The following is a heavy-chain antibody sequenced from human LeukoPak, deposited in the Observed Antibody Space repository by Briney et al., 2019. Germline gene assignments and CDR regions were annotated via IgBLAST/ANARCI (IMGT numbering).Heavy chain of an antibody. CDR1: GYTFTSYG. Sequence: ASVKVSCKASGYTFTSYGISWVRQAPGQGLEWMGWINTNTGNPTYAQGFTGRFVFSLDTSVSTAYLQISSLKAEDTAVYYCARGWPVGDYYYMDVWGKGTTVTVSS. J-gene: IGHJ6*03. V-gene: IGHV7-4-1*02. D-gene: IGHD3-16*01. CDR2: INTNTGNP. CDR3: ARGWPVGDYYYMDV.